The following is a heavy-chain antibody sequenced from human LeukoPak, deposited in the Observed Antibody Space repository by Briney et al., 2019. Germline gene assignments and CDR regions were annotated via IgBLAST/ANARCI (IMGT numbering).Heavy chain of an antibody. CDR2: IRGGGAVT. Sequence: PGGSLRLSCAASGFTFSSYWMHWVRQTPGKGLEWLSYIRGGGAVTRYSDSVKGRFTISRDNSKNTLYLQMNHLRAEDTAIYYCAKCSASYYNDAFDIWGRGTMVTVSS. CDR1: GFTFSSYW. V-gene: IGHV3-23*01. CDR3: AKCSASYYNDAFDI. J-gene: IGHJ3*02. D-gene: IGHD3-10*02.